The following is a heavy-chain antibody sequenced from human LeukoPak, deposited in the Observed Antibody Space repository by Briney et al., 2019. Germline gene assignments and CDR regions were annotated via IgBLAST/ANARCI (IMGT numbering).Heavy chain of an antibody. CDR3: ASGGDLLDY. D-gene: IGHD3-3*01. Sequence: GGSLRLSCAASEFTFSSYEMNWVRQAPGKGLEWVSYISSSGRNIHYTDPVEGRFTISRDNAKNSLYLQMNSLRGEDTAVYYCASGGDLLDYWGQGTLVPDSS. CDR2: ISSSGRNI. CDR1: EFTFSSYE. V-gene: IGHV3-48*03. J-gene: IGHJ4*02.